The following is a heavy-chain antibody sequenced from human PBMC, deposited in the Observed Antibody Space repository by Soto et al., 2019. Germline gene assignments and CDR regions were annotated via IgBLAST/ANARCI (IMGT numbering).Heavy chain of an antibody. J-gene: IGHJ6*04. CDR2: IYYSGST. V-gene: IGHV4-59*01. CDR3: ARVGPPTNPYYYSDSGMDV. Sequence: LETLSHTCTVSCGSSSSYYWIWIRQPPGKGLEWIGYIYYSGSTNYNPSLKSRVTISVDTSKNRFSLKLSSVTAADTAVYYCARVGPPTNPYYYSDSGMDVWGKGTTVTVSP. CDR1: CGSSSSYY.